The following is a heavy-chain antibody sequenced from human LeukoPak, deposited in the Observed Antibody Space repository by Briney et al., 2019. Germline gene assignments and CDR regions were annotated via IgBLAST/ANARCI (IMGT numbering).Heavy chain of an antibody. CDR1: GGSISSYY. J-gene: IGHJ4*02. Sequence: SETLSLTCTVSGGSISSYYWSWIRQPPGKGLEWIGYIYYSGSTNYNPSLKSRVTISVDTSKNQFSLKLSSVTAADTAVYYCARGDYSRSFDYWGQGTLVTVSS. CDR3: ARGDYSRSFDY. D-gene: IGHD1-26*01. CDR2: IYYSGST. V-gene: IGHV4-59*01.